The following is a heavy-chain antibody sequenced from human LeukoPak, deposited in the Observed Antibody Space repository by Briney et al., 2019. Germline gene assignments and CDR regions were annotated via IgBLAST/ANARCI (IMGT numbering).Heavy chain of an antibody. CDR3: AKLASGAVAGYFDY. V-gene: IGHV3-23*01. J-gene: IGHJ4*02. Sequence: GGSLRLSCAASGFTFSTYAMSWVRQAPGKGLEWVSGMSGSGGSTYYADSVKGRFTISRDNSKKTLNLQMNSQRAEDTAVYYCAKLASGAVAGYFDYWGQGILVTVSS. CDR2: MSGSGGST. D-gene: IGHD6-19*01. CDR1: GFTFSTYA.